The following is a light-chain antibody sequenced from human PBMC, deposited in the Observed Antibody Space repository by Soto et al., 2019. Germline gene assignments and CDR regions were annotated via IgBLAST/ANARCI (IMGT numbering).Light chain of an antibody. CDR1: HAIDNF. CDR3: QRYDSVPRT. CDR2: AAS. V-gene: IGKV1-27*01. Sequence: DIRMTQSPPSLSAFVGDKVTITCRSSHAIDNFLAWYHQKPGEVPKLLIYAASTLESGASSRFSGSGAGTVFTLTISSLQPEDVGSYYCQRYDSVPRTFGQGTKVEV. J-gene: IGKJ1*01.